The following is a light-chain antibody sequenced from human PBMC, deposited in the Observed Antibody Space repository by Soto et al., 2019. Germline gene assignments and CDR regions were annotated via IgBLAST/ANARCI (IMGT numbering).Light chain of an antibody. CDR3: CSYAGSSTHVV. CDR2: EVS. CDR1: SSDVGSYNL. V-gene: IGLV2-23*02. Sequence: QSVLTQPASVSGSPGQSITISCTGTSSDVGSYNLVSWYQQHPGKAPKLMIYEVSKRPSGVSNRFSGSKSGNTASLTISGLQAEDEADYSCCSYAGSSTHVVLGGGTQLTVL. J-gene: IGLJ2*01.